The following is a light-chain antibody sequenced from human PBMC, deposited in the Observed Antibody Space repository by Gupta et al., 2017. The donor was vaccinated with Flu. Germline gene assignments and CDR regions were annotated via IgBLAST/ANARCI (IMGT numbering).Light chain of an antibody. J-gene: IGLJ3*02. CDR3: QSYYSGNWV. CDR2: EDN. V-gene: IGLV6-57*01. CDR1: SGSIASKY. Sequence: TVTSSGTRSSGSIASKYVQWYQQRPGSSPTIVIYEDNQRPSGVPDRFSGSIASSSNSASLTISGLKTEDEADYYCQSYYSGNWVFGGGTKLTVL.